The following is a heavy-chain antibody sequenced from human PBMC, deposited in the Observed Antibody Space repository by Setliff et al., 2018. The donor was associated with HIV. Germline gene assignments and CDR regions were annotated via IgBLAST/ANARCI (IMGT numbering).Heavy chain of an antibody. V-gene: IGHV4-38-2*01. J-gene: IGHJ4*02. CDR2: MYHSGST. D-gene: IGHD5-18*01. CDR3: ASGYNYAYSDY. Sequence: SENLSLTCAVSNYSISSGYYWGWIRQSPGKGLEWIGSMYHSGSTYSNPSLKSRVTMSIDTSKNQLSLKLRSVTAADTAEYYCASGYNYAYSDYWGQGTLVTVSS. CDR1: NYSISSGYY.